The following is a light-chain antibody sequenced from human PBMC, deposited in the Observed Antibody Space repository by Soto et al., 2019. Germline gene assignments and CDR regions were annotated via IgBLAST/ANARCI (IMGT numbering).Light chain of an antibody. CDR2: DVS. Sequence: QAVVTQPASVSGSPGQSITISCTGTSSDVGAYKYVSWYQQYPGKAPKLLIYDVSNRPSGVSNRFSGSKSGNTASLTISGLQAEDEADYYCSSYTSRITVVFGGGTKVTVL. V-gene: IGLV2-14*01. J-gene: IGLJ3*02. CDR3: SSYTSRITVV. CDR1: SSDVGAYKY.